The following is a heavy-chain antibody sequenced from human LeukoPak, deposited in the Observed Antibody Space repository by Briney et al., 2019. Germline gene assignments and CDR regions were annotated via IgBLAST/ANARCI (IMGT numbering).Heavy chain of an antibody. J-gene: IGHJ6*03. D-gene: IGHD3-10*01. CDR1: GGSITSYY. CDR3: ARDPYYYGDMDV. Sequence: SETLSLTCTVSGGSITSYYWAWIRQPAGKGLEWIGRISATGNTNYNPSLKSRVTMSVDTSKNRSSLKLSSVTAADTAVYYCARDPYYYGDMDVWGKGTTVTVSS. CDR2: ISATGNT. V-gene: IGHV4-4*07.